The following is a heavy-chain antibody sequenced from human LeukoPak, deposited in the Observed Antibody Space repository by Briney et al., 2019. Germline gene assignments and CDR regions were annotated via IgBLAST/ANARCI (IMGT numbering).Heavy chain of an antibody. J-gene: IGHJ4*02. D-gene: IGHD3-10*01. Sequence: GGSLRLSCAASGFTFSSYGMHWVRQAPGKGLEWVAFIRYDGSNKYYADSVKGRFTISGDNSKNTLYLQMNSLRAEDTAVYYCAKDRDYYGSGNIWGEFDYWGQGTLVTVSS. CDR1: GFTFSSYG. CDR3: AKDRDYYGSGNIWGEFDY. CDR2: IRYDGSNK. V-gene: IGHV3-30*02.